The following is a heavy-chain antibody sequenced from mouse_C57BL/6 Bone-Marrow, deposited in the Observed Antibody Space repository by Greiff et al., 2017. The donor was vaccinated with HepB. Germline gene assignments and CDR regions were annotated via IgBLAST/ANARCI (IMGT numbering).Heavy chain of an antibody. J-gene: IGHJ3*01. V-gene: IGHV7-3*01. Sequence: EVKLMESGGGLVQPGGSLSLSCAASGFTFTDYYMSWVRQPPGKALEWLGFIRNKANGYTTEYSASVKGRFTISRDNSLSILYLQLNALRAADSATYCCASPYSSYVWAWFAYWGQGTLVTVSA. CDR3: ASPYSSYVWAWFAY. CDR2: IRNKANGYTT. CDR1: GFTFTDYY. D-gene: IGHD2-5*01.